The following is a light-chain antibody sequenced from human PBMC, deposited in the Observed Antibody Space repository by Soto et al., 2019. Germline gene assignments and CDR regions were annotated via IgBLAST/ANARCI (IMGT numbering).Light chain of an antibody. CDR2: DAS. J-gene: IGKJ4*01. V-gene: IGKV3-15*01. CDR1: QTVSSF. Sequence: LTQSPAPLSLSPGERATLPCRASQTVSSFLAWYQQKPGQAPRLLISDASTRATGIPARFSGSGSGTEFALTISSLQSEDFAVYYCQQYNNWPQLTFGGGTKVDIK. CDR3: QQYNNWPQLT.